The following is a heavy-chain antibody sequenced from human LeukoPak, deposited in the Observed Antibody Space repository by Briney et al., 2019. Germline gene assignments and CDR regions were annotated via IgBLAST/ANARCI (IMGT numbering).Heavy chain of an antibody. V-gene: IGHV4-38-2*02. CDR3: ARHFLWFGELLRYYYYGMDV. CDR1: DYSISSGYF. J-gene: IGHJ6*02. D-gene: IGHD3-10*01. CDR2: TYHSGST. Sequence: PSETLSLTCTVSDYSISSGYFWGWIRQPPGKGLEWIGSTYHSGSTYYNPSLKSRVTISVDTSKNQFSLKLSSVTAADTAVYYCARHFLWFGELLRYYYYGMDVWGQGTTVTVSS.